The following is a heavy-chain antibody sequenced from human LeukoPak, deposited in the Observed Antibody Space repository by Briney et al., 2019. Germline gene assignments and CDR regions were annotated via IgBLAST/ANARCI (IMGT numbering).Heavy chain of an antibody. CDR3: ASQIVVVPAAMETDDY. J-gene: IGHJ4*02. V-gene: IGHV3-74*01. Sequence: GGSLRLSCAASGFTFSSYWMHWVRQAPGKGLVWVSRINTDGSSTSYADSVKGRFTISRDNAKNTLYLQMNSLRAEDTAVYYCASQIVVVPAAMETDDYWGQGTLVTVSS. CDR1: GFTFSSYW. CDR2: INTDGSST. D-gene: IGHD2-2*01.